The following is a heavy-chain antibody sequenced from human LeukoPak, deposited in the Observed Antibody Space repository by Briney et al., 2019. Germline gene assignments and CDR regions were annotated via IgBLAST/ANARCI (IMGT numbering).Heavy chain of an antibody. CDR3: ARDERGYSGYDLYYYYMDV. Sequence: GGSLRLSCAASGFTFSSYGMSWVRQAPGKGLEWVSAISGSGGSTYYADSVKGRFTISRDNSKNTLYLQMNSLRAEDTAVYYCARDERGYSGYDLYYYYMDVWGKGTTVTVSS. J-gene: IGHJ6*03. D-gene: IGHD5-12*01. CDR2: ISGSGGST. V-gene: IGHV3-23*01. CDR1: GFTFSSYG.